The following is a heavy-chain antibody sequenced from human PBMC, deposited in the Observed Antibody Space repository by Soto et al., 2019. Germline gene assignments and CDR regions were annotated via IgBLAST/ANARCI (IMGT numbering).Heavy chain of an antibody. D-gene: IGHD6-13*01. Sequence: QVQLVESGGGVVQPGRSLRLSCAASGFTFSSYAMHWVRQAPGKGLEWVAVISYDGSNKYYADSVKGRFTISRDNSKNTLYREMNSLRAEDTAVYYCAGEGGEQQLVGWFDPWGQGTLVTVSS. CDR2: ISYDGSNK. CDR3: AGEGGEQQLVGWFDP. V-gene: IGHV3-30-3*01. CDR1: GFTFSSYA. J-gene: IGHJ5*02.